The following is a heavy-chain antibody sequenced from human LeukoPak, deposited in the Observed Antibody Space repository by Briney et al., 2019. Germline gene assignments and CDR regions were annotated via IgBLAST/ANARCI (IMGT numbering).Heavy chain of an antibody. CDR1: GFTFSSYE. V-gene: IGHV3-48*03. CDR3: AREGGSVGQDYYYHYGMDV. Sequence: GGSLRLSCAASGFTFSSYEMNWVRQAPGKGLEWVSYISSSGSTIYYADSVKGRFTISRDNAKNSLYLQMNSLRAEDTAVYYCAREGGSVGQDYYYHYGMDVWGQGTTVTVSS. D-gene: IGHD1-26*01. J-gene: IGHJ6*02. CDR2: ISSSGSTI.